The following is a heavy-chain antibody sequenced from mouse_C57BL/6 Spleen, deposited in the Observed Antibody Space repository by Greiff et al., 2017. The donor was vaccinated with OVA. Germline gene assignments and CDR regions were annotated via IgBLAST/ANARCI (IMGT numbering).Heavy chain of an antibody. J-gene: IGHJ4*01. D-gene: IGHD1-1*01. Sequence: VQLQQPGAELVMPGASVKLSCKASGYTFTSYWMHWVKQRPGQGLEWIGEIDPSDSYTNYNQKFKGKSTLTVDKSSSTAYMQLSSLTSEDSAVYYCARSNYYGSSSPYAMDYWGQGTSVTVSS. CDR2: IDPSDSYT. V-gene: IGHV1-69*01. CDR1: GYTFTSYW. CDR3: ARSNYYGSSSPYAMDY.